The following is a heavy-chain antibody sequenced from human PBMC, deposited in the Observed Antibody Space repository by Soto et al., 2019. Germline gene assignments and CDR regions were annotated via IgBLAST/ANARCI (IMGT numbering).Heavy chain of an antibody. V-gene: IGHV3-21*01. Sequence: PGGSLRLSCAASGFTFSSYSMNWVRQAPGKGLEWVSSISSSSSYIYYADSVKGRFTISRDNAKNSLYLQKNSLRAEDTAVYYCAAPPPHTYSSSEGNYYYYGMDVWGQGTTVTVSS. CDR2: ISSSSSYI. J-gene: IGHJ6*02. CDR3: AAPPPHTYSSSEGNYYYYGMDV. D-gene: IGHD6-6*01. CDR1: GFTFSSYS.